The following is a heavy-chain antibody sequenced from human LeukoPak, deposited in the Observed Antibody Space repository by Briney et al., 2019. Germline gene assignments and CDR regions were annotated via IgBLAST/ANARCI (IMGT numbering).Heavy chain of an antibody. J-gene: IGHJ4*02. CDR3: AIGGFGENFDY. V-gene: IGHV1-69*13. CDR1: GGTFSSYA. Sequence: GASVKVSCKAPGGTFSSYAISWVRQAPGQGLEWMGGIIPIFGTANYAQKFQGRVTITADESTSTAYMELSSLRSEDTAVYYCAIGGFGENFDYWGQGTLVTVSS. CDR2: IIPIFGTA. D-gene: IGHD3-10*01.